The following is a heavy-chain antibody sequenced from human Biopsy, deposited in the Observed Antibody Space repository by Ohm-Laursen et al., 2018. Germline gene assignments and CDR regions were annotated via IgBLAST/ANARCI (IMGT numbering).Heavy chain of an antibody. CDR3: AADINVWNVNY. CDR2: FAPENGKT. D-gene: IGHD1-1*01. CDR1: GSTLTELS. V-gene: IGHV1-24*01. J-gene: IGHJ4*02. Sequence: SVKASCKVSGSTLTELSMHWVRQAPGKGLEWMGGFAPENGKTVYAQNFQARVSMTEDTSTDTAYMELRSLRSEDMAVYYCAADINVWNVNYWGQGTQVTVSS.